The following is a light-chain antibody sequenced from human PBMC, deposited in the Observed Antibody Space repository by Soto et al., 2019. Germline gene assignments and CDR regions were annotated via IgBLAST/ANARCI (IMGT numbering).Light chain of an antibody. CDR2: DVS. CDR3: HQYGSSPLS. V-gene: IGKV3-20*01. CDR1: QSVSSSL. Sequence: EIVLTQSPGTLSLSPGEGATLSCRASQSVSSSLLAWFQQKPGQAPRLLIHDVSSRATGIPYRFSGSGSGTDFTLSISRLEPEDFAVYYCHQYGSSPLSVGQGTNLEIK. J-gene: IGKJ2*01.